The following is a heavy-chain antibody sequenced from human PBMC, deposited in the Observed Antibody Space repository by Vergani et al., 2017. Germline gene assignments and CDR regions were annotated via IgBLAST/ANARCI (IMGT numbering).Heavy chain of an antibody. V-gene: IGHV3-7*01. D-gene: IGHD3-9*01. CDR2: IKQDGSEK. CDR1: GFTFSSYS. CDR3: ARARCIETCYMSNWLDS. J-gene: IGHJ5*01. Sequence: EVQLVESGGGLVKRGGSLRLSCAASGFTFSSYSMNWVRQAPGKGLEWVANIKQDGSEKYYVDSVRGRFTISRDNAQNTLYLQMNSLRVEDTGVYYCARARCIETCYMSNWLDSWGQGTLVTVSS.